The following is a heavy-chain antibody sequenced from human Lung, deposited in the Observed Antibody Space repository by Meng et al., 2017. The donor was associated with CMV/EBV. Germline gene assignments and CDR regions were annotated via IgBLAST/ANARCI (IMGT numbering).Heavy chain of an antibody. D-gene: IGHD3-22*01. J-gene: IGHJ4*02. V-gene: IGHV4-61*01. Sequence: GSLRLXXTVSSGSVSSDSYYWSWIRQPPGKGLEWIAYIYDNWSTNYHPSLKSRVTISVDTSKNQFSLKLTSVTAADTAVYYCARGSPGEYYTNSRGYFYFDNWGQGTLVTVSS. CDR2: IYDNWST. CDR3: ARGSPGEYYTNSRGYFYFDN. CDR1: SGSVSSDSYY.